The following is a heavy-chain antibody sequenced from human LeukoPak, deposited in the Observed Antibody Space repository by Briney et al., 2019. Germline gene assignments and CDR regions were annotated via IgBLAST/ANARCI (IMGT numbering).Heavy chain of an antibody. CDR2: IKQDGSER. CDR1: GFTFSSYW. V-gene: IGHV3-7*01. CDR3: ASPTMGMWAVDY. Sequence: PGGSLRLSCAASGFTFSSYWITWVRQAPWKGLEWVANIKQDGSERYYVDSVKGRFTISRDNAKNSLYLQMNSLRAEDTAVCYCASPTMGMWAVDYWGQGTLVSVSS. J-gene: IGHJ4*02. D-gene: IGHD3-10*01.